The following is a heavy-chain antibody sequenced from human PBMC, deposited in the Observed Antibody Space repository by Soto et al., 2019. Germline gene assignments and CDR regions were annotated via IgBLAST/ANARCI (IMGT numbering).Heavy chain of an antibody. CDR2: IYHSGST. V-gene: IGHV4-4*02. CDR1: GGSISSSNW. Sequence: QVQLQESGPGLVKPSGTLSLTCAVSGGSISSSNWWRLVRQPPGKGLEWIGEIYHSGSTHYNPSRKSRVTISVDKSKNQFSLKLSSVTAADTAVYYCARDQSDRGYGMDVWGQGTTVTVSS. CDR3: ARDQSDRGYGMDV. J-gene: IGHJ6*02. D-gene: IGHD3-22*01.